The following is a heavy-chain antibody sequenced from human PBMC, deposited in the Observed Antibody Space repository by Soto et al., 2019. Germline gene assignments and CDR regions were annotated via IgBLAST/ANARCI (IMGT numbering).Heavy chain of an antibody. CDR1: GYTFNGYY. Sequence: QVQLVQSGAEVKKPGASVKVSCKASGYTFNGYYMHWVRQAPGQGLEWMGWVNPKSGGTDYAQKFQGRVTMTRDTSSSSAYMELSSLRSDDTAVYYCARANSGDDDEFDYWGQGTQVTVSS. CDR2: VNPKSGGT. D-gene: IGHD5-12*01. CDR3: ARANSGDDDEFDY. V-gene: IGHV1-2*02. J-gene: IGHJ4*02.